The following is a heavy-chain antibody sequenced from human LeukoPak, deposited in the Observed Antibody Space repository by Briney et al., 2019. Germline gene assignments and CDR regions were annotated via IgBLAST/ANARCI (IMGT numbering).Heavy chain of an antibody. D-gene: IGHD3-3*02. Sequence: GGSLRLSCAASGLSFSTNPMSLVRQAPGKGLGWVSAISPDKTYYADSVKGRLTISRDNYKNTVDLHMNSPRAEDTAIYYCVKEHVDRAFTRSFEIWGQGIVVTVSS. CDR3: VKEHVDRAFTRSFEI. CDR2: ISPDKT. V-gene: IGHV3-23*01. J-gene: IGHJ3*02. CDR1: GLSFSTNP.